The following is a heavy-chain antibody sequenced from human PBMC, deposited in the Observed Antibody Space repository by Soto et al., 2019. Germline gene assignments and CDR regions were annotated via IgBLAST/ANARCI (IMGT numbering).Heavy chain of an antibody. CDR1: GLTFNTYN. Sequence: GGSLRLSCAATGLTFNTYNMNWVRQAPGKGLEWVSSISSSSAYIYYADSVKGRFTISRDNAKNSLFLQMNSLRAEDTAVYYCARDGGSGLSWFDPWGQGTQVTVSS. CDR3: ARDGGSGLSWFDP. D-gene: IGHD6-19*01. J-gene: IGHJ5*02. CDR2: ISSSSAYI. V-gene: IGHV3-21*01.